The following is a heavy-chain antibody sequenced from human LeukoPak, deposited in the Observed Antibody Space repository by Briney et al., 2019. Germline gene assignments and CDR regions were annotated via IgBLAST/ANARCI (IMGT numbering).Heavy chain of an antibody. CDR1: GFTFSSYA. Sequence: PGRSLRLSCAASGFTFSSYAMHWVRQAPGKGLEWVAVIWYDGSNKYYADSVKGRFTISRDNSKNTLYLQMNSLRAEDTAVYYCAKDRATYYYDSSGYSFDYWGQGTLVTISS. J-gene: IGHJ4*02. D-gene: IGHD3-22*01. V-gene: IGHV3-33*06. CDR3: AKDRATYYYDSSGYSFDY. CDR2: IWYDGSNK.